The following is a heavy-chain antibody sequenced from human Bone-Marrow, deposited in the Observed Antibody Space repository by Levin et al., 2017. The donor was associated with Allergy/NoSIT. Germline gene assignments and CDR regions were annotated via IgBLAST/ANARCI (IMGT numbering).Heavy chain of an antibody. V-gene: IGHV3-7*02. J-gene: IGHJ6*03. CDR2: IKQDGSEK. CDR3: ASPRRDYYYYLDV. CDR1: GFSFSGYW. Sequence: GESLKISCAASGFSFSGYWMSWVRQAPGKGLEWVANIKQDGSEKNYVDSVKGRFTISRDNARNSLYLQMNSLRAEDTAVYYCASPRRDYYYYLDVWGKGTTVIVSS.